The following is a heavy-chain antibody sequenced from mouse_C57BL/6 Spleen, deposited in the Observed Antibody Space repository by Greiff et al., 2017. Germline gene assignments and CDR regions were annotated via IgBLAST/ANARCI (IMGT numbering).Heavy chain of an antibody. Sequence: EVKLMESGGDLVKPGGSLKLSCAASGFTFSSYGMSWVRQTPDKRLEWVATISSGGSYTYYPDSVKGRFTISRDNAKNTLYLQMSSLKSEDTAMYYCARLESFAYWGQGTLVTVSA. CDR1: GFTFSSYG. CDR2: ISSGGSYT. J-gene: IGHJ3*01. V-gene: IGHV5-6*01. CDR3: ARLESFAY.